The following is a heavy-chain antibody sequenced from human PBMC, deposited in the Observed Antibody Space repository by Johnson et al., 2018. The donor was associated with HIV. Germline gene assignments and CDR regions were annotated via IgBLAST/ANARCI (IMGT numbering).Heavy chain of an antibody. Sequence: QMQLVESGGGVVQPGRSLRLSCAASGFTFSSMHWDRQAPGKGLEWVAVISYDGNNKYYADSVKGRFTISRDNSKNTLYLQINSLRAEDTAIYYCARVTSPVTTARYGAFDIWGQGTMVTVSS. J-gene: IGHJ3*02. CDR1: GFTFSS. CDR2: ISYDGNNK. V-gene: IGHV3-30-3*01. CDR3: ARVTSPVTTARYGAFDI. D-gene: IGHD4-17*01.